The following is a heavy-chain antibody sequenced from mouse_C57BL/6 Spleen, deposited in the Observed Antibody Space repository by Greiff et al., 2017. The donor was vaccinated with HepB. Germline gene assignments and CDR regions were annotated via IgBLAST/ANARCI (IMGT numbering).Heavy chain of an antibody. CDR3: ARPMVTTGYFDY. Sequence: QVQLQQPGAELVKPGASVKLSCKASGYTFTSYWMQWVKQRPGQGLEWIGEIDPSDSYTNYNQKFKGKATLTVDTSSSTAYMQLSSLTSEDSAVYYCARPMVTTGYFDYWGQGTTLTVSS. V-gene: IGHV1-50*01. CDR2: IDPSDSYT. CDR1: GYTFTSYW. J-gene: IGHJ2*01. D-gene: IGHD2-2*01.